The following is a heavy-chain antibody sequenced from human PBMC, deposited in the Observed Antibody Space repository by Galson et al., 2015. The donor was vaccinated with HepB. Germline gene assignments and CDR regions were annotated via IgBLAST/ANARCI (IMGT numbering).Heavy chain of an antibody. J-gene: IGHJ6*02. Sequence: CAISGDSVSSNSAAWNWIRQSPSRGLEWLGRTYYRSKWYNDYAVSVKSRITIYPDTSKNQFSLQPNSVTPEDTAVYYCARSSYSGSYSWYYYGMDVWGQGTTVTVSS. V-gene: IGHV6-1*01. CDR2: TYYRSKWYN. CDR1: GDSVSSNSAA. CDR3: ARSSYSGSYSWYYYGMDV. D-gene: IGHD1-26*01.